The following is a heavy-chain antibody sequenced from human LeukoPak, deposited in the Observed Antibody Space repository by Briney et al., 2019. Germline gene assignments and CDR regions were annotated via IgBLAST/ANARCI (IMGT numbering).Heavy chain of an antibody. V-gene: IGHV3-48*03. Sequence: GGSLRLSCAASGFTFSSYEMNWVRQAPGKGLEWVSYISSSGSTIYYADSVKGRFTISRDNATNSLYLQMNSLRAEDTAVYYCAREPGPYYYYMDVWGKGTTVTVSS. CDR3: AREPGPYYYYMDV. CDR1: GFTFSSYE. J-gene: IGHJ6*03. CDR2: ISSSGSTI. D-gene: IGHD1-14*01.